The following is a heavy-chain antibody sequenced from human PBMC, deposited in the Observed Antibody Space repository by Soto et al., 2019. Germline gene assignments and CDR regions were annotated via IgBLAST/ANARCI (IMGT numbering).Heavy chain of an antibody. V-gene: IGHV4-30-2*01. J-gene: IGHJ4*02. CDR1: GGSISSGGYF. Sequence: PSETLSLTCAVSGGSISSGGYFWSWIRQPPGKGLEWIGYIYHSGSTYYNPSLKSRVTISVDRSKNQFSLKLSSVTAAVTAVYYCARLGGYYQAFDSWGQGTLVTVSS. CDR3: ARLGGYYQAFDS. D-gene: IGHD3-22*01. CDR2: IYHSGST.